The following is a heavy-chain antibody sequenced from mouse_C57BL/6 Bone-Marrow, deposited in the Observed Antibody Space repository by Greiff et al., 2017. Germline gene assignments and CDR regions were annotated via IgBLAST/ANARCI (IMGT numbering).Heavy chain of an antibody. CDR3: ARKSIYYGYFYAMDY. J-gene: IGHJ4*01. V-gene: IGHV2-9-1*01. CDR2: IWTGGGT. Sequence: VKLMESGPGLVAPSQSLSITCTVSGFSLTSYAISWVRQPPGKGLEWLGVIWTGGGTNYNSALKSRLSISKDNSKSQVFLKMNSLQTDDTARYYCARKSIYYGYFYAMDYWGQGTSVTVSS. D-gene: IGHD2-2*01. CDR1: GFSLTSYA.